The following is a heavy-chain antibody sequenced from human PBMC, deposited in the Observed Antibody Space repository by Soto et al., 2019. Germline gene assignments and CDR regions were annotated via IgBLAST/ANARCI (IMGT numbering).Heavy chain of an antibody. V-gene: IGHV1-46*01. CDR1: GYTFTSYY. J-gene: IGHJ4*02. Sequence: GASVKVSCKASGYTFTSYYMHWVRQAPGQGLEWMGIINPSGGSTSYAQKFQGRVTMTRDTSTSTVYMELSSLRSEDTAVYHCARDHYYDSSGYPSKRDGFDYWGQGALVTVSS. CDR3: ARDHYYDSSGYPSKRDGFDY. CDR2: INPSGGST. D-gene: IGHD3-22*01.